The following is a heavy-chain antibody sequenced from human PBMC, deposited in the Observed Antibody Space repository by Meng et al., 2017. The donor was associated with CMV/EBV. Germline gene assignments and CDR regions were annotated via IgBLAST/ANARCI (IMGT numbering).Heavy chain of an antibody. Sequence: ASVKVSCKASGYTFTNYGISWVRQAPGQGLEWMGWISAYNGNTNYAQKLQGRVTMTTDTSTSTAYMELRSLRSDDTAVYYCARDFGQLRFLEWLSRTWFDPWGQGTLVTVSS. CDR3: ARDFGQLRFLEWLSRTWFDP. CDR1: GYTFTNYG. CDR2: ISAYNGNT. J-gene: IGHJ5*02. V-gene: IGHV1-18*01. D-gene: IGHD3-3*01.